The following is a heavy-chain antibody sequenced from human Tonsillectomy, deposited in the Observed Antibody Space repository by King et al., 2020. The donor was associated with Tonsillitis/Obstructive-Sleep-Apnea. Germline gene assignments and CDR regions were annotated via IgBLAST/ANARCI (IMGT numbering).Heavy chain of an antibody. D-gene: IGHD2-2*01. J-gene: IGHJ6*03. Sequence: VQLQESGPGLVKPSETLSLTCTVSGGSISSYYWSWIRRPPGKGLEWIGYIFYSGSTNYNPSLQSRVTISVDTSKNQFSLKLSSLTAADTAVYYCARDHCSSTSCYGNYYYMDVWGKGTTVTVSS. V-gene: IGHV4-59*01. CDR1: GGSISSYY. CDR3: ARDHCSSTSCYGNYYYMDV. CDR2: IFYSGST.